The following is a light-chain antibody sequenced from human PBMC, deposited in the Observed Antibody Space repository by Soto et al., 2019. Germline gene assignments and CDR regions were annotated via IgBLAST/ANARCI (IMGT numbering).Light chain of an antibody. V-gene: IGKV1-39*01. CDR2: AAS. CDR1: QSMSTY. Sequence: DIQMTQSPSSLSASVGDRVTITCRASQSMSTYLHWYQQKPGKAPKLLIYAASTLQSGVPSRFSGSGSGTDFRLTITSLQPEDIATYYCQQSYTTPRTFGQGTNVDFK. CDR3: QQSYTTPRT. J-gene: IGKJ1*01.